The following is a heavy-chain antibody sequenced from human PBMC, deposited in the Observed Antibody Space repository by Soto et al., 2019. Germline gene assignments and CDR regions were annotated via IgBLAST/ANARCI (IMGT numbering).Heavy chain of an antibody. J-gene: IGHJ4*02. CDR3: ERDSRQVAVAGIPDYFDY. V-gene: IGHV1-18*01. CDR2: ISAYNGNT. Sequence: ASVKVSCKASGYTFTSYGISWVRQAPGQGLEWMGWISAYNGNTNYAQKLQGRVTMTTDTSTSTAYMELRSLRFDDTAVYYCERDSRQVAVAGIPDYFDYWGQGTLVTVSS. CDR1: GYTFTSYG. D-gene: IGHD6-19*01.